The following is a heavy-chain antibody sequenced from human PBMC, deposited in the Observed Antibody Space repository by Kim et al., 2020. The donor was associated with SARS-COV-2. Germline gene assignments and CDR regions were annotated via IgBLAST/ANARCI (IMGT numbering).Heavy chain of an antibody. CDR2: ISSSSSYI. Sequence: GGSLRLSCAASGFTFSSYSMNWVRQAPGKGLEWVSSISSSSSYIYYADSVKGRFTISRDNAKNSLYLQMNSLRAEDTAVYYCARDTEYYDILTGYYGSYYYYGMDVWGQGTTVTVSS. V-gene: IGHV3-21*01. J-gene: IGHJ6*02. CDR3: ARDTEYYDILTGYYGSYYYYGMDV. CDR1: GFTFSSYS. D-gene: IGHD3-9*01.